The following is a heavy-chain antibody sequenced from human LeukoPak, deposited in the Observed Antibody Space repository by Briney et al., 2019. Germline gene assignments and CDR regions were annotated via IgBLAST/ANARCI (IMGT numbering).Heavy chain of an antibody. J-gene: IGHJ1*01. CDR3: ARGRQLHLGELFHFAEFFQP. V-gene: IGHV1-2*02. CDR1: GYTLTGQY. D-gene: IGHD3-16*01. Sequence: ASVKDSRMHSGYTLTGQYPHWVRQGLRQGLEWMGWIIVNSGGTKSAQKFQGRVIMTRDTSISTAYMELRSLSSDDTAVYYCARGRQLHLGELFHFAEFFQPWGQGTLVTVFS. CDR2: IIVNSGGT.